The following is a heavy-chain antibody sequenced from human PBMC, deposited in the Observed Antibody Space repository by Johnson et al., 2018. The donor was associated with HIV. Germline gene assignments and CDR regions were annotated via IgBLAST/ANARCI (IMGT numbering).Heavy chain of an antibody. Sequence: VQVLESGGGVVQPGRSLRLSCAASGFTFSSYAMHWVRQATGKGLEWVVVISYDGSNKYYADSEKGRFTISRDNSKNTLYLQMISLRAEDTAVYFCAKDERQLGGWSHAFDIWGQGTKVTVSS. CDR1: GFTFSSYA. CDR2: ISYDGSNK. D-gene: IGHD3-16*01. J-gene: IGHJ3*02. CDR3: AKDERQLGGWSHAFDI. V-gene: IGHV3-30-3*01.